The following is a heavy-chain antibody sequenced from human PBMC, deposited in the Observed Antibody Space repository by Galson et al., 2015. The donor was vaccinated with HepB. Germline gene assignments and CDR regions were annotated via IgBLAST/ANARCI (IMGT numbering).Heavy chain of an antibody. V-gene: IGHV1-69*13. J-gene: IGHJ6*03. CDR3: ASSALGYCSSTSCYRVYYYYYMDV. Sequence: SVKVSCKASGGTFSSYAISWVRQAPGQGLEWMGGIIPIFGTANYAQKFQGSVTITADESTSTAYMELSSLRSEDTAVYYCASSALGYCSSTSCYRVYYYYYMDVWGKGTTVTVSS. CDR2: IIPIFGTA. CDR1: GGTFSSYA. D-gene: IGHD2-2*02.